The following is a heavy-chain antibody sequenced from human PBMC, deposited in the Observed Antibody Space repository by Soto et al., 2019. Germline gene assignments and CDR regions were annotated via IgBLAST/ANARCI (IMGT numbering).Heavy chain of an antibody. CDR2: IYYSGST. CDR3: ARDRPYSSGWYWDY. V-gene: IGHV4-59*01. J-gene: IGHJ4*02. Sequence: LSLTCTVSGGSISSYYWSWIRQPPGKGLEWIGYIYYSGSTNYNPSLKSRVTISVDTSKNQFSLKLSSVTAADTAVYYCARDRPYSSGWYWDYWGQGTLVTVSS. CDR1: GGSISSYY. D-gene: IGHD6-19*01.